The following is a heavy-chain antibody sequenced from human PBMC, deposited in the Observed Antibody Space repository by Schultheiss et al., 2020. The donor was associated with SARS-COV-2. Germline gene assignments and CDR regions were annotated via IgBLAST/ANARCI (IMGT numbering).Heavy chain of an antibody. J-gene: IGHJ5*02. D-gene: IGHD5-12*01. CDR3: ARGGYSGYDSWFDP. CDR2: IYYSGST. Sequence: SETLSLTCTVSGGSISSGDYYWSWIRQPPGKGLEWIGSIYYSGSTNYNPSLKSRVTISVDTSKNQFSLKLSSVTAADTAVYYCARGGYSGYDSWFDPWGQGTLVTVSS. V-gene: IGHV4-61*08. CDR1: GGSISSGDYY.